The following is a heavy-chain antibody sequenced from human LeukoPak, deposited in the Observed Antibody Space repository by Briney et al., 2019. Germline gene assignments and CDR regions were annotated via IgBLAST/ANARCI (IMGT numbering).Heavy chain of an antibody. CDR3: ARVPSGTPRYSCGSASRYYMDV. Sequence: PSETLSLNCSVSGDSISSSSYYWGWIRQPPGKGLEWIGSIYYSGSTYYNPSLKSRVTISVDTSKNQFSLKLSSVTAADTAVYYCARVPSGTPRYSCGSASRYYMDVWGKGTTVTVSS. CDR1: GDSISSSSYY. D-gene: IGHD5-18*01. J-gene: IGHJ6*03. V-gene: IGHV4-39*07. CDR2: IYYSGST.